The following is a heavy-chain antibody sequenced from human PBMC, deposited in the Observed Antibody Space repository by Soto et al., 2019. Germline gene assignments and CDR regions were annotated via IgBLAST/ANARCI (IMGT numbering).Heavy chain of an antibody. D-gene: IGHD1-26*01. CDR3: ARATTALHGFDI. Sequence: PSETLSLTCGVSGGTIRSPDWWTWVRQPPGKGLEWIGYIYYSGSTYYNPSLKSRNTISVDTSKIQFSLNLSSVTAADTAVYYCARATTALHGFDIWGQGTMVTVSS. J-gene: IGHJ3*02. CDR1: GGTIRSPDW. CDR2: IYYSGST. V-gene: IGHV4-30-4*08.